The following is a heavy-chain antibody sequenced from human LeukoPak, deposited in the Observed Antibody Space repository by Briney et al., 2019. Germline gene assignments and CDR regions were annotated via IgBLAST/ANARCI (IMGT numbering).Heavy chain of an antibody. J-gene: IGHJ6*02. Sequence: GGSLRLSCGASGITFSSYSMNWVRQAPGKGLEWVSYISSSGSTKYYADSVKGRFTISRDNSKNTLYLQMNSLRAEDTAVYYCAGPYCSSNSCRSYYGMDVWGQGTTVTVSS. CDR3: AGPYCSSNSCRSYYGMDV. CDR1: GITFSSYS. V-gene: IGHV3-48*01. D-gene: IGHD2-2*01. CDR2: ISSSGSTK.